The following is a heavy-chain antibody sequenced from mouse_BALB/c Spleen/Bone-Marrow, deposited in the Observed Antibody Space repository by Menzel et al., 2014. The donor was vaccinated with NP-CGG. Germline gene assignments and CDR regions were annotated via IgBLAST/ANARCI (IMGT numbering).Heavy chain of an antibody. D-gene: IGHD2-2*01. J-gene: IGHJ4*01. CDR3: ARSRWDGYDDYAMDY. V-gene: IGHV1S56*01. CDR2: IYPGNVNT. Sequence: VQLQQSGPELVKPGASVRLSCKASGYTFTSYYIHWVKQRPGQGLEWIGWIYPGNVNTKYNEKFKGKATLTADKSSSTAYMQLSSLTSEDSAAYFCARSRWDGYDDYAMDYWGQGTSVTVSS. CDR1: GYTFTSYY.